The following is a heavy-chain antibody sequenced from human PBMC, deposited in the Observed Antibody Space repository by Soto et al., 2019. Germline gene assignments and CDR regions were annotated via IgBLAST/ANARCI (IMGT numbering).Heavy chain of an antibody. CDR2: IIGGNGDT. CDR3: AKDKEPDGVWDIDF. CDR1: GFPFWSYT. Sequence: GGSLRLSCAAPGFPFWSYTMSWVRPAPGEGLEWVSSIIGGNGDTFYAASVTGRFTISRDISKSTLYLQMNGLRVEDTAIYYCAKDKEPDGVWDIDFWGHGTLVTVSS. V-gene: IGHV3-23*01. J-gene: IGHJ4*01. D-gene: IGHD4-17*01.